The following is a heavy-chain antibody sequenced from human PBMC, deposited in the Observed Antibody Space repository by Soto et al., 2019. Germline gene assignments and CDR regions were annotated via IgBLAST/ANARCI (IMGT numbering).Heavy chain of an antibody. J-gene: IGHJ6*02. D-gene: IGHD2-8*02. CDR3: VRFTNMVLGGMDV. CDR2: IYYSGST. CDR1: GGSVSSGSYY. V-gene: IGHV4-61*01. Sequence: QVQLQESGPGLVKPSETLSLTCTVSGGSVSSGSYYWSWIRQPPGKGLEWIGYIYYSGSTNYNPSLKSRVTISVDTSKNQFSLKLSSVTAADTAVYYCVRFTNMVLGGMDVWGQGTTVTVSS.